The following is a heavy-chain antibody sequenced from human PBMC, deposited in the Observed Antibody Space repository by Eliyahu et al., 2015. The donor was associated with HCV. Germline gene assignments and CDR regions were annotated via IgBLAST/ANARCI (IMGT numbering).Heavy chain of an antibody. J-gene: IGHJ4*02. CDR2: ISGSGGTT. V-gene: IGHV3-23*01. D-gene: IGHD6-13*01. CDR3: ATEQTPLGIAKHLDY. CDR1: GFSFSSYG. Sequence: EVQLLESGGGLVQPGGSLRLSCAASGFSFSSYGMSWVRQAPGKGLEWVSVISGSGGTTYSADSVKGRFTISRDNSKNTLYLQMSSLRAEDTAVYYCATEQTPLGIAKHLDYWGQGTLVTVTS.